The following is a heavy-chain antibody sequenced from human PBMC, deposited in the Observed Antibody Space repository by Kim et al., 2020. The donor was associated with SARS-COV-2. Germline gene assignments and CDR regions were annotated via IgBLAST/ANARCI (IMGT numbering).Heavy chain of an antibody. Sequence: ASVKVSCKASGFTFTSYYIHWVRQATGQGLEWMGIINPSGITTSKVQRFQGRVTMTRDTSTSTAYMELSSLRSEDTAVYYCARETVLQLERGRMDVWGQGTTVTVSS. CDR1: GFTFTSYY. J-gene: IGHJ6*02. V-gene: IGHV1-46*01. CDR2: INPSGITT. CDR3: ARETVLQLERGRMDV. D-gene: IGHD1-1*01.